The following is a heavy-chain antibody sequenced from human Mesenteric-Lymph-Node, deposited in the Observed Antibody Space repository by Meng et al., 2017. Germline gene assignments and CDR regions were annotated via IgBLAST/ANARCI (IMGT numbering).Heavy chain of an antibody. D-gene: IGHD4-17*01. V-gene: IGHV1-46*01. CDR2: INPSGGST. CDR1: GYTFTSYY. CDR3: ARSLGDYLLFDY. J-gene: IGHJ4*02. Sequence: QVQLGESGAEVKKPGASVKVSCKASGYTFTSYYMHWVRQAPGQGLEWMGIINPSGGSTSYAQKFQGGVTISRDNAKNSLYLQMNSLRAEDTAVYYCARSLGDYLLFDYWGQGTLVTVSS.